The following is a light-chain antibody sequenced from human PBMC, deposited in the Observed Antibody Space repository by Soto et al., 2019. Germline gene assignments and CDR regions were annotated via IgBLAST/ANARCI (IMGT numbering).Light chain of an antibody. Sequence: DIQLTQSASFLSASVGDTVTITCRASQGISTYLAWYQQKPGKVPKLLIRSASTLQSGVPPRFSGGGSGTEFTLTITTLQPDDSGIYYCQQLNGYQLAFGGGTNVEIK. CDR2: SAS. CDR1: QGISTY. V-gene: IGKV1-9*01. J-gene: IGKJ4*01. CDR3: QQLNGYQLA.